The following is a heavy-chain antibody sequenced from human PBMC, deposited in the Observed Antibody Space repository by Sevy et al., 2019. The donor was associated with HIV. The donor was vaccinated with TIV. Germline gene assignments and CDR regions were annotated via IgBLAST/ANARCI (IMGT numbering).Heavy chain of an antibody. CDR3: ARNAALDS. J-gene: IGHJ4*02. V-gene: IGHV3-33*08. CDR1: VFNFDNYG. Sequence: GGSLRLSCAASVFNFDNYGRHWVRQTPGKGLEWVAVIWSDGSNIFYTDSVEGRFTISRDNSKKMLYLQMNSLRAEDTAVYYCARNAALDSWGQGTLVTVSS. D-gene: IGHD6-13*01. CDR2: IWSDGSNI.